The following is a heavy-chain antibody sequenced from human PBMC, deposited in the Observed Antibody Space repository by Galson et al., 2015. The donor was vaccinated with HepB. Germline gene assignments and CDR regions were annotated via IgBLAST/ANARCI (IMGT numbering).Heavy chain of an antibody. CDR3: ARGTAYYFDY. V-gene: IGHV4-39*07. D-gene: IGHD1-1*01. J-gene: IGHJ4*02. CDR2: IYYNGIT. Sequence: TLSLTCTVSGGSISSSTYYWGWIRQPPGKGLEWIGTIYYNGITNYNPSLKGRVSMSLDTSKNQLSLNLSSLTAADTAVFYCARGTAYYFDYWGQGTLVTVSS. CDR1: GGSISSSTYY.